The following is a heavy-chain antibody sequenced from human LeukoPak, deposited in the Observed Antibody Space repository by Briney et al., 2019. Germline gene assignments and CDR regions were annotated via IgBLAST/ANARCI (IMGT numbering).Heavy chain of an antibody. CDR1: GFTFSSYA. CDR3: AKDHDYGDYPRYYYYYYGMDV. J-gene: IGHJ6*02. Sequence: GGSLRLSCAASGFTFSSYAMSWVRQAPGKGLEWVSAISGSGGSTYYADSAKGRFTISRDNSKNTLYLQMNSLRAEDTAVHYCAKDHDYGDYPRYYYYYYGMDVWGQGTTVTVSS. CDR2: ISGSGGST. D-gene: IGHD4-17*01. V-gene: IGHV3-23*01.